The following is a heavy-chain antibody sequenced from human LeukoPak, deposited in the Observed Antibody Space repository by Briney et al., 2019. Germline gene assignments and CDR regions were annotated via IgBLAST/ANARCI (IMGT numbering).Heavy chain of an antibody. D-gene: IGHD2/OR15-2a*01. J-gene: IGHJ3*01. Sequence: PGRSPRLSSAASVFTSRGRWMSWVRQAPRKGLDWVAHMNQDGSARSHVDSVKSRFSISRDNANNSLYLQMNSLRAEDTAIYYCARPIAGGAFDVWGPGTMVTVSS. CDR1: VFTSRGRW. CDR3: ARPIAGGAFDV. V-gene: IGHV3-7*04. CDR2: MNQDGSAR.